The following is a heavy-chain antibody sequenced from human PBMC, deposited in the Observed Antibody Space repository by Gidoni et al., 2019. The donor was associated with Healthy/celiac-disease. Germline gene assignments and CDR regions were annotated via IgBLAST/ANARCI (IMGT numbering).Heavy chain of an antibody. V-gene: IGHV3-9*01. CDR1: GSTFYHYA. CDR2: ISWKSGSI. Sequence: EVQLVESGGGLVQPGRSLRLPCPHSGSTFYHYAMHWVRQAPGKGLDWVSGISWKSGSIGYADSGKGRFTISRDNAKSSLYLQMNSLRAEDTALYYCAKALTNPSYSVYSSGWYGYYYGMDVWGQGTTVTVSS. CDR3: AKALTNPSYSVYSSGWYGYYYGMDV. J-gene: IGHJ6*02. D-gene: IGHD6-19*01.